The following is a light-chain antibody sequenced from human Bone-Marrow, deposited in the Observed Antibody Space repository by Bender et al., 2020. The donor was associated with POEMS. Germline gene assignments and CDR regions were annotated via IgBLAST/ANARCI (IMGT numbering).Light chain of an antibody. Sequence: QSALTQPRSVSGSPGQSVAISCTGTSSDVGGYNYVFWYQQHPGKAPKLMIYDVTKRPSGVPDRFSGSILGNKAALTITGAQADDESDYYCVLYVSRGIWVFGGGTKLTVL. CDR3: VLYVSRGIWV. CDR2: DVT. J-gene: IGLJ3*02. V-gene: IGLV2-11*02. CDR1: SSDVGGYNY.